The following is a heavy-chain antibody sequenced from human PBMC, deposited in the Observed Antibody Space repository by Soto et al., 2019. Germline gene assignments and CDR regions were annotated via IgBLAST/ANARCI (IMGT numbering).Heavy chain of an antibody. D-gene: IGHD6-13*01. V-gene: IGHV1-69*02. CDR3: ARKSISSSSSASDY. CDR1: GGTFSSYS. Sequence: SVKVSCKASGGTFSSYSVSWVRQAPGQGVEWMGRIIPILGIANYAQKFQGRVTITADKSTSTAYMELSSLRSEDTAVYYCARKSISSSSSASDYWGQGTQVTVSS. J-gene: IGHJ4*02. CDR2: IIPILGIA.